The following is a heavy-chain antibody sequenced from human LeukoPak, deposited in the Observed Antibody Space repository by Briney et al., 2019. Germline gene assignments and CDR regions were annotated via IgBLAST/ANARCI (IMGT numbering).Heavy chain of an antibody. D-gene: IGHD3-10*01. CDR2: IIPIFGTA. J-gene: IGHJ4*02. CDR3: ARWGLRGVKSPFDY. Sequence: ASVKVSCKASGYTFTSYAISWVRQAPGQGLEWMGGIIPIFGTANYAQKFQGRVTITADESTSTAYMELSSLRSEDTAVYYCARWGLRGVKSPFDYWGQGTLVTVSS. V-gene: IGHV1-69*13. CDR1: GYTFTSYA.